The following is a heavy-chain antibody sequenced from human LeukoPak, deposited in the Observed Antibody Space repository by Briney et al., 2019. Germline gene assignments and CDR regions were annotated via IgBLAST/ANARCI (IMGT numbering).Heavy chain of an antibody. CDR3: ARGIRVLWFGELHY. CDR1: GYTSTSYG. Sequence: ASLKVSCTASGYTSTSYGISWVRQAPGQGLEWMGWISAYNGNTNYAQKLQGRVTMTTDTSTSTAYMELRSLRSDDTAVYYCARGIRVLWFGELHYWGQGTLVTVSS. D-gene: IGHD3-10*01. CDR2: ISAYNGNT. J-gene: IGHJ4*02. V-gene: IGHV1-18*04.